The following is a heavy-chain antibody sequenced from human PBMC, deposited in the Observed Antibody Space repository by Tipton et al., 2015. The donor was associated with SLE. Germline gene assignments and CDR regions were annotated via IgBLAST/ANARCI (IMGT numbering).Heavy chain of an antibody. D-gene: IGHD3-3*01. Sequence: LRLSCTVSGGSINSYYWNWIRQSPGKGLEWIGYFHHSGSTNYNPSLQSRVTISRDPSKNQFSLNLSSATAADTAVYYCARGRLLEWLSTYYYYYGMVVWGHGTTVTVSS. CDR3: ARGRLLEWLSTYYYYYGMVV. V-gene: IGHV4-59*01. CDR1: GGSINSYY. J-gene: IGHJ6*02. CDR2: FHHSGST.